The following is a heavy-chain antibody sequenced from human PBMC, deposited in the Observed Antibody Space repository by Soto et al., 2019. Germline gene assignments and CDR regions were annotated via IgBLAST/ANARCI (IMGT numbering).Heavy chain of an antibody. CDR1: GGTFSSYA. CDR2: IIPIFGTA. Sequence: ASVKVSCKASGGTFSSYAISWVRQAPGQGLEWMGGIIPIFGTANYAQKFQGRVTITADESTSTAYMELSSLRSEDTAVYYCASKQGVREQPSPSNWFDPWGQGTLVTVSS. CDR3: ASKQGVREQPSPSNWFDP. J-gene: IGHJ5*02. V-gene: IGHV1-69*13. D-gene: IGHD3-16*01.